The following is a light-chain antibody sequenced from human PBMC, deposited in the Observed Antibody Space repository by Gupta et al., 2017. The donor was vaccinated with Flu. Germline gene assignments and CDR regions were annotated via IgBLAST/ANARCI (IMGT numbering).Light chain of an antibody. V-gene: IGKV3-20*01. Sequence: EIVSTQSPGTLSLSPGERATLSCRASQTVNNNYLAWYQLTPGQAPRVVVFGAYRRAPGMPDRFSDSGSGTAFPLTISTPAPEAFAMYSCQQAGSTPRTFGQATKV. CDR3: QQAGSTPRT. CDR1: QTVNNNY. CDR2: GAY. J-gene: IGKJ1*01.